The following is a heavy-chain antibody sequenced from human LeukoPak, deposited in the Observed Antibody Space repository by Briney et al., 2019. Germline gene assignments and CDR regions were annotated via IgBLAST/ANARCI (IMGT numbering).Heavy chain of an antibody. CDR3: TRDLNPYSGSYWRV. Sequence: GGSLRLSCSASGFTFGDYAMSWVRQAPGKGLEWVGFIRSKAYGGTTEYAASVKGRFTISRDDSKSIAYLQMNSLKTEDTAVYYCTRDLNPYSGSYWRVWGQGTLVTVSS. CDR1: GFTFGDYA. D-gene: IGHD1-26*01. J-gene: IGHJ4*02. CDR2: IRSKAYGGTT. V-gene: IGHV3-49*04.